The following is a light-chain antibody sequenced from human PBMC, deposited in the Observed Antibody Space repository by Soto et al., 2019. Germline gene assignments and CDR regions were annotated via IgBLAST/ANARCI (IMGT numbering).Light chain of an antibody. Sequence: QSALPQPASVSGSPGQSITISCTGTSSDVGGYNYVSWYQQHPGKAPKLMIYDVTNRPSGVSNLFSGSKSGNTASLTISGLQAEDEADYYCSSYRSTSTKVFGSGTKLTVL. J-gene: IGLJ1*01. CDR1: SSDVGGYNY. V-gene: IGLV2-14*01. CDR3: SSYRSTSTKV. CDR2: DVT.